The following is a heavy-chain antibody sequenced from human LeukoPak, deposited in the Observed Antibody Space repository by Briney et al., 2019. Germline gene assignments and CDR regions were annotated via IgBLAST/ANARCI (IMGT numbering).Heavy chain of an antibody. CDR3: ARLGIIAVAGPYFDY. CDR1: GVSISSNSYY. V-gene: IGHV4-39*01. D-gene: IGHD6-19*01. Sequence: KPSETLSLTCTASGVSISSNSYYWGRIRQPPGKGLEWTVSIYYSSNTYYNPSLKSRVTISVDTSKNQFSLKLSSVTAEDTAVYYCARLGIIAVAGPYFDYWGQGTLVTVSS. J-gene: IGHJ4*02. CDR2: IYYSSNT.